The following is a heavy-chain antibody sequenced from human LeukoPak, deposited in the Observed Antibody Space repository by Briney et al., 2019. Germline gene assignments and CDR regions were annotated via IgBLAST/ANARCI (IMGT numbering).Heavy chain of an antibody. CDR1: GYTFTGYY. J-gene: IGHJ5*02. CDR2: INPNSGGT. V-gene: IGHV1-2*02. D-gene: IGHD3-22*01. Sequence: ASVKVSCKASGYTFTGYYMHWVRQAPGQGLEWMGWINPNSGGTNYAQKFQGRVTMTRDTSISTAYMELSRLRSDDTAVYYCARSRYYDSSTMNWFDPWGQGTLVTVSS. CDR3: ARSRYYDSSTMNWFDP.